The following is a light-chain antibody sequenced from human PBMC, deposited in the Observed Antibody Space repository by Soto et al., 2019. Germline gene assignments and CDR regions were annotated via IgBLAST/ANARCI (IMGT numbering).Light chain of an antibody. CDR3: SAYAGSNTYV. Sequence: QSALTQPPSASGSPGQSVTISCTGTNSDVGGYNYVSWYQQHPGKAPKLIIYDVNKRPPGVPDRVSGSKPSNTASLTVSGLQAEDEDDFYCSAYAGSNTYVFGTGTKVTVL. CDR2: DVN. J-gene: IGLJ1*01. V-gene: IGLV2-8*01. CDR1: NSDVGGYNY.